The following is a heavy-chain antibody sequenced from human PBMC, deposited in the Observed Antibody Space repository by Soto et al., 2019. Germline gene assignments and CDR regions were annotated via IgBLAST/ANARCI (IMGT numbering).Heavy chain of an antibody. J-gene: IGHJ6*02. V-gene: IGHV1-69*13. CDR2: IIPIFGTA. CDR3: ARVKSGSYYYYYGMDV. Sequence: SVKVSCKASGGTFSSYAISWVRQAPGQGLEWMGGIIPIFGTANYAQKFQGRVTITADESTSTAYMELSSLRSEDTAVYYCARVKSGSYYYYYGMDVWGQGTTVTVYS. CDR1: GGTFSSYA. D-gene: IGHD1-26*01.